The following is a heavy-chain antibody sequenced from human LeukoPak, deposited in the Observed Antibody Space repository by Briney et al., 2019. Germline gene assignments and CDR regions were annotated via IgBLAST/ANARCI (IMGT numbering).Heavy chain of an antibody. CDR1: GFTFSDYN. Sequence: KTGRSLRLSCAASGFTFSDYNMNWVRQAPGKGLEWVSYITNGGSTIHHADSVKGRFTISRDNAKKTLYLQMNSLRAEDTAVYYCARSIGLTGGGVDVWGQGTTVTVSS. J-gene: IGHJ6*02. CDR3: ARSIGLTGGGVDV. D-gene: IGHD3-9*01. CDR2: ITNGGSTI. V-gene: IGHV3-11*01.